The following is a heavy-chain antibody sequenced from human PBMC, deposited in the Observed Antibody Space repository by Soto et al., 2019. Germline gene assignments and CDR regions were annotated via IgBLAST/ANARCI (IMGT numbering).Heavy chain of an antibody. CDR2: INHSGST. J-gene: IGHJ6*02. CDR3: ARGRRAAAGLSRYYYGMDV. V-gene: IGHV4-34*01. D-gene: IGHD6-13*01. CDR1: GGSFSGYY. Sequence: SETLSLTCAVYGGSFSGYYWSWIRQPPGKGLEWIGEINHSGSTNYNPSLKSRVTISVDTSKNQFSLKLSSVTAADTAVYYCARGRRAAAGLSRYYYGMDVWGQGTTVTVSS.